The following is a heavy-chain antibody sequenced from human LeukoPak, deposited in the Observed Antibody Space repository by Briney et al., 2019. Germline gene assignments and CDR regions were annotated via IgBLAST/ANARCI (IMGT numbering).Heavy chain of an antibody. Sequence: GGSLRLSCAASGFTFSNAWMSWVRQAPGKGLEWVGRIKSKTDGGTTDYAAPVKGRFTISRDDSKNTLYLQMNSLRAEDTAVYYCANSGASIPLGAFDIWGQGTMVTVSS. CDR1: GFTFSNAW. J-gene: IGHJ3*02. D-gene: IGHD1-26*01. V-gene: IGHV3-15*01. CDR2: IKSKTDGGTT. CDR3: ANSGASIPLGAFDI.